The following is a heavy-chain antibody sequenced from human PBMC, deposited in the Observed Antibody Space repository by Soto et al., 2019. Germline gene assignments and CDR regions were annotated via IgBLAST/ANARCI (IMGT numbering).Heavy chain of an antibody. CDR2: IYYSGST. V-gene: IGHV4-59*01. D-gene: IGHD3-10*01. J-gene: IGHJ6*02. CDR3: ARGTYYGSGSYHYYYYYGMDV. CDR1: GGSISSYY. Sequence: SETLSLTCTVSGGSISSYYWSWIRQPPGKGLEWIGYIYYSGSTNYNPSLKSRVTISVDTSKNQFSLKLSSVTAADTAVYYCARGTYYGSGSYHYYYYYGMDVWGQGTTVT.